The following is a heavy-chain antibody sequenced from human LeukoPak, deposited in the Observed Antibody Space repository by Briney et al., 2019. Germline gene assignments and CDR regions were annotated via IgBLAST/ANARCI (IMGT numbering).Heavy chain of an antibody. CDR3: AVEVYYDSSGYYDFDY. J-gene: IGHJ4*02. V-gene: IGHV1-69*13. CDR2: IIPIFGTA. D-gene: IGHD3-22*01. Sequence: ASVKVSCKASGGTFISYAISWVRQAPGQGLEWMGGIIPIFGTANYAQKFQGRVTITADESTSTAYMELSSLRSEDTAVYYCAVEVYYDSSGYYDFDYWGQGTLVTVSS. CDR1: GGTFISYA.